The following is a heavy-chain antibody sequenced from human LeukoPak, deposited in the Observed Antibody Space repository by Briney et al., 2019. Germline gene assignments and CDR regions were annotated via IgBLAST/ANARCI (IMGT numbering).Heavy chain of an antibody. CDR1: GGSISSGGYY. CDR2: IYYSGST. Sequence: PSETLSLTCTVSGGSISSGGYYWSWIRQHPGKGLEWIGYIYYSGSTYYNPSLKSRVTISVDTSKNQFSLKLSSVTAADTAVYYCARDRGDDTKDAFDIWGQGTMVTVSS. J-gene: IGHJ3*02. V-gene: IGHV4-31*03. D-gene: IGHD3-22*01. CDR3: ARDRGDDTKDAFDI.